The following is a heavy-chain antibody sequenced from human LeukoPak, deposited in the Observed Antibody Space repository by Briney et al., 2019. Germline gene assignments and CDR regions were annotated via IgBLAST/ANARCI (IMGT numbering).Heavy chain of an antibody. V-gene: IGHV3-53*01. D-gene: IGHD6-13*01. CDR1: GFTVSSNY. Sequence: GGSLRLSCAASGFTVSSNYMSWVRQAPGKGLEWVSVIYSGGSTYYADSVKGRFTISRDNSKNTLYLQMNSLRAEDTAVYYCARGGGIAAGFFDYWGQGTLVTVSS. J-gene: IGHJ4*02. CDR2: IYSGGST. CDR3: ARGGGIAAGFFDY.